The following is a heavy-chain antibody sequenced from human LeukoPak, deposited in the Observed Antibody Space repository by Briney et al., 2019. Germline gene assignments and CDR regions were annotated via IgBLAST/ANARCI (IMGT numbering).Heavy chain of an antibody. CDR1: GYTFTSYY. CDR3: ARDRYCSSTSCYAPFDY. CDR2: INPSGGST. V-gene: IGHV1-46*01. Sequence: ASVKVSCKASGYTFTSYYTHWVRQAPGQGLEWMGIINPSGGSTSYAQKFQGRVTMTRDTSTSTVYMELSSLRSEDTAVYYCARDRYCSSTSCYAPFDYWGQGTLVTVSS. J-gene: IGHJ4*02. D-gene: IGHD2-2*01.